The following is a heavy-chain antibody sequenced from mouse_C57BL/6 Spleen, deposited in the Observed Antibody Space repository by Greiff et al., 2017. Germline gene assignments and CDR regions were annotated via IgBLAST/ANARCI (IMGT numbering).Heavy chain of an antibody. D-gene: IGHD1-1*01. CDR3: ARGRDYYGSSSYFDY. J-gene: IGHJ2*01. CDR1: GFTFSDYY. V-gene: IGHV5-16*01. CDR2: INYDGSST. Sequence: EVKLVESEGGLVQPGSSMKLSCTASGFTFSDYYMAWVRQVPEKGLEWVANINYDGSSTYYLDSLKSRFIISRDNAKNILYLQMSSLKSEDTATYYCARGRDYYGSSSYFDYWGQGTTLTVSS.